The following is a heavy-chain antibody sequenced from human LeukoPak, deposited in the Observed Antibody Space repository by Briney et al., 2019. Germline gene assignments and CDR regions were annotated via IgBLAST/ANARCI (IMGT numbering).Heavy chain of an antibody. CDR2: ISWNSGSI. D-gene: IGHD6-19*01. Sequence: GRSLRLSCAASGFTFDDYAMHWVRQAPGKGLEWVSGISWNSGSIGYADSVKGRFTISRDNAKNSLYLQMNSLRAEDMALYYCAKGRIAVADEDAFDIWGQGTMVTVSS. V-gene: IGHV3-9*03. J-gene: IGHJ3*02. CDR1: GFTFDDYA. CDR3: AKGRIAVADEDAFDI.